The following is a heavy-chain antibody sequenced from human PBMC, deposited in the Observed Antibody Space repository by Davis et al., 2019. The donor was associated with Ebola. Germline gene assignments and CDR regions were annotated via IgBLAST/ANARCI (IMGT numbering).Heavy chain of an antibody. CDR3: AKDKGSSWYFDYFDY. J-gene: IGHJ4*02. V-gene: IGHV3-23*01. CDR1: GFTFSSYA. D-gene: IGHD6-13*01. CDR2: ISGSGGST. Sequence: PGGSLRLSCAASGFTFSSYAMSWVRQAPGKGLEWVSVISGSGGSTYYADSVKGRFTISRDNSKNTLYLQMNSLRAEDTAVYYCAKDKGSSWYFDYFDYWGQGTLVTVSS.